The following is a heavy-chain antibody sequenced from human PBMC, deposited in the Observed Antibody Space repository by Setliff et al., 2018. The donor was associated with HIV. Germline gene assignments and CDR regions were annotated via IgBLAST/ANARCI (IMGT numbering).Heavy chain of an antibody. J-gene: IGHJ4*02. V-gene: IGHV3-23*01. CDR1: GFTFRTYA. CDR2: ISGSGDST. CDR3: AKDLVYYDSSGDLDY. Sequence: GGSLRLSCAASGFTFRTYAMTWVRQAPGKGLEWVSTISGSGDSTYFADSVKGRFTISRDNSKYTVYLQMNSLRAEDTAVYYCAKDLVYYDSSGDLDYWGQGTLVTVSS. D-gene: IGHD3-22*01.